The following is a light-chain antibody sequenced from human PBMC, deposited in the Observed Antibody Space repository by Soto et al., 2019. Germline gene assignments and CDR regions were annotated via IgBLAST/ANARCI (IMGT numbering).Light chain of an antibody. V-gene: IGKV3-15*01. CDR2: GAS. J-gene: IGKJ1*01. Sequence: EIVMTQSPATLSLSPGERDTLSCRASQSVSSNLAWYQQKPGQAPRLLIYGASTRATGIPARFSGSGSGTEFTLTISSLQSEDFAVYYCQQYNNWPPRTFGQGTKVEIK. CDR1: QSVSSN. CDR3: QQYNNWPPRT.